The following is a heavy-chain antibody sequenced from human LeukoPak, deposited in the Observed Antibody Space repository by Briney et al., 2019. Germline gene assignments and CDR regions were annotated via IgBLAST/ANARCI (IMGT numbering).Heavy chain of an antibody. CDR1: GGTFSSYA. V-gene: IGHV1-69*04. D-gene: IGHD6-19*01. J-gene: IGHJ4*02. CDR3: AQSHESVAGTGFDY. CDR2: ISPILGIA. Sequence: SVKVSCKASGGTFSSYAISWVRQAPGQGLEWMGRISPILGIANYAQKFQGRVTITADKSTSTAYMELSSLRSEDTAVYYCAQSHESVAGTGFDYWGQGTLVTVSS.